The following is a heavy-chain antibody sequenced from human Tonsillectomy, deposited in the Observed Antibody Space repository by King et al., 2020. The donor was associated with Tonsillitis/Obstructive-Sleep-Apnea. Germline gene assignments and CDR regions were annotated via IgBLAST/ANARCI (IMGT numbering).Heavy chain of an antibody. D-gene: IGHD6-19*01. Sequence: VQLVESGGGLVQPGGSLRLSCAASGFTFSTYAMSWVRQAPGKGLEGVSAISCSGGSTYSADSVKGRFTISRDNSKNTLYLKMNSRRAEDTAVDYCAKGPQRAVAGTACDYWGQGTLVTVSS. CDR1: GFTFSTYA. CDR2: ISCSGGST. J-gene: IGHJ4*02. V-gene: IGHV3-23*04. CDR3: AKGPQRAVAGTACDY.